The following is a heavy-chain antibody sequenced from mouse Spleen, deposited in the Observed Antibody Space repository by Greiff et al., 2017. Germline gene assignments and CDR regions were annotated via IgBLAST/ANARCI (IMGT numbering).Heavy chain of an antibody. Sequence: QVQLKQSGAELVRPGSSVKISCKASGYAFSSYWMNWVKQRPGQGLEWIGQIYPGDGDTNYNGKFKGKATLTADKSSSTAYMQLSSLTSEDSAVYFCARFFITTVVATDYAMDYWGQGTSVTVSS. CDR1: GYAFSSYW. CDR3: ARFFITTVVATDYAMDY. V-gene: IGHV1-80*01. J-gene: IGHJ4*01. D-gene: IGHD1-1*01. CDR2: IYPGDGDT.